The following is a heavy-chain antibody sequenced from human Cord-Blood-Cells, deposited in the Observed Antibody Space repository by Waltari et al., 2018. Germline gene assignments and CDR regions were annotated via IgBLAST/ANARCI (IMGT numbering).Heavy chain of an antibody. J-gene: IGHJ4*02. CDR1: GYCFTSYW. V-gene: IGHV5-51*01. CDR2: IYPGDSDT. Sequence: EVQLVQSGAEVKKPGASLRTSCKGSGYCFTSYWIGRVRQMPGKGLEWMGIIYPGDSDTRYIPSFQGQVTISADKSISTAYLQWSSLKASDTAMYYCARLRVYYDSSGFDYWGQGTLVTVSS. CDR3: ARLRVYYDSSGFDY. D-gene: IGHD3-22*01.